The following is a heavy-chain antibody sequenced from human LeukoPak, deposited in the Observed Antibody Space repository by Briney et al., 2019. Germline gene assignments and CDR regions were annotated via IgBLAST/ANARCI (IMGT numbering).Heavy chain of an antibody. D-gene: IGHD3-3*01. CDR3: AKGLGFWSGYYTPFDY. Sequence: GGALRLSCAASGFTFSSYAMSWVRQTPGKGLEWVSGITASGGSTYHADSVKGRFTISRDNSINTLNLQMNNLRAEDTAIYYCAKGLGFWSGYYTPFDYWGQGSSVTVSS. CDR2: ITASGGST. J-gene: IGHJ4*02. CDR1: GFTFSSYA. V-gene: IGHV3-23*01.